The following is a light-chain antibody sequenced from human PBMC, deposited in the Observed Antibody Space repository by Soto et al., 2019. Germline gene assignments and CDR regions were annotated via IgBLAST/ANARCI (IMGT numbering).Light chain of an antibody. CDR1: ISNIGGHA. V-gene: IGLV1-44*01. CDR3: ATWDVRVNGYV. J-gene: IGLJ1*01. CDR2: TDD. Sequence: QSVLTHPPSASGAPGQRVSISCSGGISNIGGHAVNWYQHLPGAAPNLLIYTDDQRPSGVPDRFSGSKSGTSDALAISGLQSEDEAEYYCATWDVRVNGYVFGRGTKVTVL.